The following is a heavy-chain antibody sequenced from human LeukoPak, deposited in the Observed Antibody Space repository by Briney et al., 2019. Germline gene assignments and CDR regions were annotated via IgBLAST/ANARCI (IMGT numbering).Heavy chain of an antibody. Sequence: QPGRSLRLSCAASGFTFSSYGMHWVRQAPGKGLEWVAVISYDGSNKYYADSVKGRFTISRDNSKNTLYLQMNSLRAEDTAVYYCAKAIPVEATLYYYGMDVWGQGTTVTVSS. V-gene: IGHV3-30*18. CDR1: GFTFSSYG. CDR2: ISYDGSNK. D-gene: IGHD1-26*01. CDR3: AKAIPVEATLYYYGMDV. J-gene: IGHJ6*02.